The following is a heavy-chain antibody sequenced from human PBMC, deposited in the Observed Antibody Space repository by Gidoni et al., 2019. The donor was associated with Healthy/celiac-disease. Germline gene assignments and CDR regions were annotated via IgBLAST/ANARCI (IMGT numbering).Heavy chain of an antibody. CDR3: ARDTDYYDSSGRILKAFDI. D-gene: IGHD3-22*01. CDR2: INPNSGGT. J-gene: IGHJ3*02. CDR1: GYTFTGYY. V-gene: IGHV1-2*02. Sequence: QVQLVQSGAEVKKPGASVKVSCKASGYTFTGYYMHWVRQAPGQGLEWRGWINPNSGGTNYAQKFQGRVTMTRDTSISTAYMELSRLRSDDTAVYYCARDTDYYDSSGRILKAFDIWGQGTMVTVSS.